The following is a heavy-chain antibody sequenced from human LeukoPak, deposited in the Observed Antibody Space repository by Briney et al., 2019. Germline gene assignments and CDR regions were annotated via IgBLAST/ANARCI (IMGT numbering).Heavy chain of an antibody. CDR1: GYTFTNYY. V-gene: IGHV1-46*01. Sequence: ASVKVSCKASGYTFTNYYIHWVRQAPGQGLEWMGMIIPSDGFTTYAQKFQGRLPMTRDMSTSTVYMELSSLRSEDTALYYCATAGRRLFGVLIPLSFDYWGQGTLVTVSS. CDR2: IIPSDGFT. D-gene: IGHD3-3*01. CDR3: ATAGRRLFGVLIPLSFDY. J-gene: IGHJ4*02.